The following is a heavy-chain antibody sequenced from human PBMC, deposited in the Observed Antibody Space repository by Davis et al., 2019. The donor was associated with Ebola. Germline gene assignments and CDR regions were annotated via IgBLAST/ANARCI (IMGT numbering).Heavy chain of an antibody. CDR3: AERGGSV. D-gene: IGHD3-16*01. CDR1: GVSISGHY. CDR2: IYYTGSA. V-gene: IGHV4-59*11. Sequence: PGGSLRLSCTVSGVSISGHYWNWIRQPPGKRLEWIGSIYYTGSANYNSSLNSRVSISVDTSKNQFSLKLTSVTAADTAMYYCAERGGSVWGQGTLVTVSS. J-gene: IGHJ4*02.